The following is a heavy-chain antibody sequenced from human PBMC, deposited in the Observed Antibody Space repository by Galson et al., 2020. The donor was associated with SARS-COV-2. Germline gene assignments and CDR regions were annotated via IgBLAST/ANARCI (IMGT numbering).Heavy chain of an antibody. D-gene: IGHD4-17*01. V-gene: IGHV3-30*18. CDR3: AKDQRGTDYGDSFFDY. CDR1: GFTFSSYG. CDR2: ISYDGSNK. Sequence: QLGESLKISCAASGFTFSSYGMHWVRQAPGKGLEWVAVISYDGSNKYYADSVKGRFTISRDNSKNTLYLQMNSLRAEDTAVYYCAKDQRGTDYGDSFFDYWGQGTLVTVSS. J-gene: IGHJ4*02.